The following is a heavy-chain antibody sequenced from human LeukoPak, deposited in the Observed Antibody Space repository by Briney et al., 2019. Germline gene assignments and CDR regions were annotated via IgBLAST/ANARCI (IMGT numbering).Heavy chain of an antibody. CDR2: IHYSGST. CDR3: ARERREQLLPPYTRLVTYFDY. D-gene: IGHD1-26*01. CDR1: GGSISSYY. Sequence: SETLSLTCTVSGGSISSYYWTWIRQPPGKGLEWIGYIHYSGSTNYNPSLKSRVTISVDTSKNQLSLKLRSVTAADTAVYYCARERREQLLPPYTRLVTYFDYWGQGTLVTVSS. V-gene: IGHV4-59*12. J-gene: IGHJ4*02.